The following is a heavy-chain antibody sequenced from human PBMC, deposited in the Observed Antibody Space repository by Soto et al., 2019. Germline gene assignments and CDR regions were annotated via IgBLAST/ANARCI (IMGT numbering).Heavy chain of an antibody. D-gene: IGHD4-17*01. Sequence: ASVKVSCKASGYTFTSYYMHWVRQAPGQGLEWMGIINPSGGSTSYAQKFQGRVTMTRDTSTSTVYMELSSLRSEDTAVYYCARVPAYNDYGDPTLYGWFDPWGQGTLVTVSS. CDR3: ARVPAYNDYGDPTLYGWFDP. CDR2: INPSGGST. J-gene: IGHJ5*02. CDR1: GYTFTSYY. V-gene: IGHV1-46*03.